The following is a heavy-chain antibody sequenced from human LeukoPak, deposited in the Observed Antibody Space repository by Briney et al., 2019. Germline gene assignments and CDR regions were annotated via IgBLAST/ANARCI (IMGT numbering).Heavy chain of an antibody. CDR3: ARSSSGWYGDY. V-gene: IGHV3-23*01. J-gene: IGHJ4*02. Sequence: GGSLRLSCAASGFTFSSYAMSWVRQAPGKGLEWVSAISGSGGSTYYADSVKGRFTISRDNAKNTLYLQMNSLRAEDTAVYYCARSSSGWYGDYWGRGTLVTVSS. CDR2: ISGSGGST. D-gene: IGHD6-19*01. CDR1: GFTFSSYA.